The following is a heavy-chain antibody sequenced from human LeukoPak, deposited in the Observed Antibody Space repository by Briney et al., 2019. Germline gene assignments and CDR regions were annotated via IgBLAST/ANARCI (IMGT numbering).Heavy chain of an antibody. CDR3: ARSSFYSSSWNFDY. D-gene: IGHD6-13*01. Sequence: PSETLSLTCTVSGGSISSGNYYWSWIRQPPGKGLEWIGYIYYSGSTYYNPSLKSRIAISVDTSKNQFSLKLSSVTAADTAVYYCARSSFYSSSWNFDYWGQGTLVTVSS. CDR1: GGSISSGNYY. V-gene: IGHV4-30-4*08. CDR2: IYYSGST. J-gene: IGHJ4*02.